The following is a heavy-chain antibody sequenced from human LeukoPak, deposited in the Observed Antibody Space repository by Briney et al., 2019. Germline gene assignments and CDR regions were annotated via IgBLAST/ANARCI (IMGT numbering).Heavy chain of an antibody. CDR3: ARDLCYDYVWGSYRPMVSFDI. CDR2: INPNSGGT. J-gene: IGHJ3*02. D-gene: IGHD3-16*02. V-gene: IGHV1-2*06. Sequence: ASVKVSCKASGYTFTGYYMHWVRQAPGQGLEWMGRINPNSGGTNYAQKFQGRVTMTRDTSISTAYMELSRLRSDDTAVYYCARDLCYDYVWGSYRPMVSFDIWGQGTMVTVSS. CDR1: GYTFTGYY.